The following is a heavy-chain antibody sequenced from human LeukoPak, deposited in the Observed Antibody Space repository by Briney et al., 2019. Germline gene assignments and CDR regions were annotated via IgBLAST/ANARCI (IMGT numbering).Heavy chain of an antibody. CDR1: GGTFSSYA. J-gene: IGHJ5*02. CDR3: ARSRDNVYSSGWYSPLFDP. D-gene: IGHD6-19*01. CDR2: IIPIFGTA. V-gene: IGHV1-69*13. Sequence: SVKVSCKASGGTFSSYAISWVRQAPGQGLEWMGGIIPIFGTANYAQKFQGRVTITADESTSTAYMELRSLRSDDTAVYYCARSRDNVYSSGWYSPLFDPWGQGTLVTVSP.